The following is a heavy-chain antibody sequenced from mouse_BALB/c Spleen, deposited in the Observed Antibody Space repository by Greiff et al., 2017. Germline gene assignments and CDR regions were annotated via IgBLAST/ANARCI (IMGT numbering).Heavy chain of an antibody. CDR1: GYTFTSYW. V-gene: IGHV1-7*01. Sequence: VKVVESGAELAKPGASVKMSCKASGYTFTSYWMHWVKQRPGQGLEWIGYINPSTGYTEYNQKFKDKATLTADKSSSTAYMQLSSLTSEDSAVYYCARSVYGDWYFDVWGAGTTVTVSS. J-gene: IGHJ1*01. CDR2: INPSTGYT. CDR3: ARSVYGDWYFDV. D-gene: IGHD1-1*02.